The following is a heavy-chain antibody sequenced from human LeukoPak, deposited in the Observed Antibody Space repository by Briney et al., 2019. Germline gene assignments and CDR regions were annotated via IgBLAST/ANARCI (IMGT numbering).Heavy chain of an antibody. Sequence: PGGSLRLSCAASGFTFSYYAMNWVRQAPGKGLEWVSSISTRSTYIYYADSLKGRFTISRDNAENSLYLQMNSLRAEDTAVYYCARRRIPNRDAFDIWGQGTMVTVS. J-gene: IGHJ3*02. V-gene: IGHV3-21*01. CDR1: GFTFSYYA. D-gene: IGHD2-2*02. CDR2: ISTRSTYI. CDR3: ARRRIPNRDAFDI.